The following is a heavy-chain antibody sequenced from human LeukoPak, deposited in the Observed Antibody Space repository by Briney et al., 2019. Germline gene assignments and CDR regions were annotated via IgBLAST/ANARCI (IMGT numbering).Heavy chain of an antibody. V-gene: IGHV4-61*02. J-gene: IGHJ4*02. CDR2: IYTSGST. CDR3: ARDTSDYSGSYFDY. Sequence: PSETLSLTCTVSGGSISSGSYYWSWLRQPAGKGLEWIGRIYTSGSTNYNPSLKSRVTISVDTSKNQFSLKLSSVTAADTAVYYCARDTSDYSGSYFDYWGQGTLVTVSS. CDR1: GGSISSGSYY. D-gene: IGHD1-26*01.